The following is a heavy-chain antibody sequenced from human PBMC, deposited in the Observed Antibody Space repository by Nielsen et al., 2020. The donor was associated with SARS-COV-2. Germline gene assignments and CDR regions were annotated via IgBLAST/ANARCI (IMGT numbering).Heavy chain of an antibody. CDR2: IYYSGST. D-gene: IGHD3-22*01. CDR3: ARPFTMSDAFDI. J-gene: IGHJ3*02. Sequence: SETLSLTCTVSGGSISSSSYYRGWIRQPPGKGLEWIGSIYYSGSTYYNPSLKSRVTISVDTSKNQFSLKLSSVTAADTAVYYCARPFTMSDAFDIWGQGTMVTVSS. CDR1: GGSISSSSYY. V-gene: IGHV4-39*01.